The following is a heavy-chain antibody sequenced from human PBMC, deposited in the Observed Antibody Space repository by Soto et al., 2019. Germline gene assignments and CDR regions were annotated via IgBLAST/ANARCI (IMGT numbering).Heavy chain of an antibody. D-gene: IGHD4-4*01. CDR1: GFTFSSYG. Sequence: GGSLRLSCAASGFTFSSYGMHWVRQAPGKGLEWVAVIWYDGSNKYYADSVKGRFTISRDNSKNTLYLQMNSLRAEDTAVYYCARGTQSPETNYYYYGMDVWGQGTTVTVSS. V-gene: IGHV3-33*01. CDR2: IWYDGSNK. CDR3: ARGTQSPETNYYYYGMDV. J-gene: IGHJ6*02.